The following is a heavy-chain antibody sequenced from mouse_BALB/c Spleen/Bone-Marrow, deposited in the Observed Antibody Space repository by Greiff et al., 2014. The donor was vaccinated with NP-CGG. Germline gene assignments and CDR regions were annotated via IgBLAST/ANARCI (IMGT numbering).Heavy chain of an antibody. Sequence: EVQLQQSGAELVKPGASVKLSCTASGFNIKDTYMHWVKQRPEQGLEWIGRIDPANGNTKYDPKSQGKATITADTSSNTAYLQLSSLTSEDTAVYFCARAYYGNYPYAMDYWGQGTSVTVSS. CDR3: ARAYYGNYPYAMDY. V-gene: IGHV14-3*02. CDR1: GFNIKDTY. D-gene: IGHD2-10*01. CDR2: IDPANGNT. J-gene: IGHJ4*01.